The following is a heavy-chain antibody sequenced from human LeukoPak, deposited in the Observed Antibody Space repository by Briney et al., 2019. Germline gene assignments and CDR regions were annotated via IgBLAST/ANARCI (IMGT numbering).Heavy chain of an antibody. J-gene: IGHJ4*02. CDR3: ARGLSGSSSWVDY. CDR2: IWYDGSNK. Sequence: LTGGSLRLSCAATGFTFSSHAMHWVRQAPGKGLEWVAVIWYDGSNKYYADSVKGRFTISRDNSKNTLYLQMNSLRAEDTAVYYCARGLSGSSSWVDYWGQGTLVTVSS. CDR1: GFTFSSHA. V-gene: IGHV3-33*08. D-gene: IGHD6-13*01.